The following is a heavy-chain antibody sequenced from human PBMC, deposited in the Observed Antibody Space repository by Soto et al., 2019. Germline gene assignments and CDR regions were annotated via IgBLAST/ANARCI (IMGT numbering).Heavy chain of an antibody. CDR1: GFTFSSYG. CDR2: ISYDGSNK. J-gene: IGHJ6*02. CDR3: AKDNYGSGSYYYYYGMDV. Sequence: TGGSLRLSCAASGFTFSSYGMHWVRQAPGKGLEWVAVISYDGSNKYYADSVKGRFTISRDNSKNTLYLQVNSLRAEDTAVYYCAKDNYGSGSYYYYYGMDVWGQGTTVTVSS. D-gene: IGHD3-10*01. V-gene: IGHV3-30*18.